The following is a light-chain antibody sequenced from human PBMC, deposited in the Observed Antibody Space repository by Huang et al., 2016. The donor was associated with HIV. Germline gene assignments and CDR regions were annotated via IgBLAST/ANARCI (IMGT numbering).Light chain of an antibody. V-gene: IGKV3-15*01. CDR1: QSVSSN. J-gene: IGKJ5*01. CDR2: GAY. Sequence: EIVMTQSPATLSVSPGERATRSCRASQSVSSNLAWYQQKPGQAPRLLIDGAYTRATGIPARVSGSGSETEFTLTISSLQSEDFAVYYCQQCNNWPPRITFGQGTRLEIK. CDR3: QQCNNWPPRIT.